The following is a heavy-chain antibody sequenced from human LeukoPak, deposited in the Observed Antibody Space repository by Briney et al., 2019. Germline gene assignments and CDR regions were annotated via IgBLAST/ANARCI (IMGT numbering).Heavy chain of an antibody. CDR1: VGTFSSYA. CDR3: STHYGSGSLNWFDP. D-gene: IGHD3-10*01. Sequence: GASVKLSCKSSVGTFSSYAISWVRQSPGQGLEWVGGCIPIFCTTNCAQKFQGRVTISADESTSTAYRVVRSLSSGDAAVFYWSTHYGSGSLNWFDPWGQGTLVTVSS. J-gene: IGHJ5*02. CDR2: CIPIFCTT. V-gene: IGHV1-69*13.